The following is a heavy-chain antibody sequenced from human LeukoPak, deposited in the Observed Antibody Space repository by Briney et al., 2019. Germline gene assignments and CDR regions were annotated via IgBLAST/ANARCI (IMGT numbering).Heavy chain of an antibody. J-gene: IGHJ3*02. CDR2: IYYSGSS. D-gene: IGHD3-10*01. Sequence: SETLSLTCTVSGGSINNGGYYWSWIRQHPGKGLEWIGYIYYSGSSYYNPSLRSRVTISVDTSKNHFSLKLSSVTAADTAVYYCARDMWFGELEAFDIWGQGTMVTVSS. V-gene: IGHV4-31*03. CDR1: GGSINNGGYY. CDR3: ARDMWFGELEAFDI.